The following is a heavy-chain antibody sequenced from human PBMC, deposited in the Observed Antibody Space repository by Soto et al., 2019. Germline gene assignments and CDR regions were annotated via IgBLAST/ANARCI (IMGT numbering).Heavy chain of an antibody. CDR1: GFTFSSYA. J-gene: IGHJ5*02. V-gene: IGHV3-23*01. Sequence: SLRLSCAASGFTFSSYAMSWVRQASGKGLEWVSAISGSGGSTYYADSVKGRFTISRDNSKNTLYLQMNSLRAEDTAVYYCAKDKVVAATPDWFDPWGQGTLVTVSS. CDR3: AKDKVVAATPDWFDP. D-gene: IGHD2-15*01. CDR2: ISGSGGST.